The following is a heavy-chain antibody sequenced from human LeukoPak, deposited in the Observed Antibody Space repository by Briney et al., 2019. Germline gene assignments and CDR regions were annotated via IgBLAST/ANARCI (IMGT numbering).Heavy chain of an antibody. CDR3: ARGGIAAAGHWGTFDY. CDR1: GGSFTGYY. V-gene: IGHV4-59*01. CDR2: IYYSGST. D-gene: IGHD6-13*01. J-gene: IGHJ4*02. Sequence: PSETLSLTCAVYGGSFTGYYWSWIRQPPGKGLEWIGYIYYSGSTNYNPSLKSRVTISVDTSKNQFSLKLSSVTAADTAVYYCARGGIAAAGHWGTFDYWGQGTLVTVSS.